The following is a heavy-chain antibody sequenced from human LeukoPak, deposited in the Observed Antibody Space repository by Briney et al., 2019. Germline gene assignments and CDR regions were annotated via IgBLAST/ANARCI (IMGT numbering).Heavy chain of an antibody. Sequence: GESLKISCDISGYDLTSYWIGWARQMPGKGLEWMGIINPGDSDTQYAPSIQGQVTISFGKSISVDKSITTAYLQWSSLGASDTATYYCATTGYSSHWEYYWGQGTLVTVSS. D-gene: IGHD4-11*01. CDR2: INPGDSDT. CDR3: ATTGYSSHWEYY. J-gene: IGHJ4*02. CDR1: GYDLTSYW. V-gene: IGHV5-51*01.